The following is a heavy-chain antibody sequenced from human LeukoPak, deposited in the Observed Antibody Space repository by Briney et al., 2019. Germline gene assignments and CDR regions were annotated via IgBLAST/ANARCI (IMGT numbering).Heavy chain of an antibody. J-gene: IGHJ4*01. V-gene: IGHV3-30*03. CDR3: ARKTDIVATIDY. D-gene: IGHD5-12*01. CDR1: GFTFSSYG. Sequence: PGRSLRLSCAASGFTFSSYGMHWVRQAPGKGLEWVAVISYDGSNKYYADSVKGRFTISRDNSKNTLYLQMNSLRAEDTAVYYCARKTDIVATIDYWGQEPWSPSPQ. CDR2: ISYDGSNK.